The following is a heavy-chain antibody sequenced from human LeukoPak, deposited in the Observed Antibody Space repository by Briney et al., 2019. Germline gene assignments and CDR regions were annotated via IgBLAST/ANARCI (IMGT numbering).Heavy chain of an antibody. J-gene: IGHJ4*02. CDR3: ARGSRELDY. CDR2: IKRDGSEK. Sequence: PGGSLRLSCAASGFTFSSYWMTWVRQAPGKGLEWVANIKRDGSEKNHLDSRFIISRDNGKNSLYLQMNSLRVDDTAVYYCARGSRELDYWGQGTLVIVSS. V-gene: IGHV3-7*01. CDR1: GFTFSSYW. D-gene: IGHD5-24*01.